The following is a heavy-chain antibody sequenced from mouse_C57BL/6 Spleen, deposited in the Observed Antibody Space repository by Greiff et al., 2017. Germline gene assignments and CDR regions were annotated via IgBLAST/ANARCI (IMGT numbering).Heavy chain of an antibody. V-gene: IGHV1-55*01. D-gene: IGHD2-5*01. CDR2: LYPGSGST. Sequence: VQLQQPGAELVKPGASVKMSCKASGYTFTSYWITWVKQRPGQGLEWIGDLYPGSGSTNYNEKFKSKATLTVDTSSSTAYMQLSSLTSEDSAVYYCARGGYSNGAMDYWGQGTSVTVSS. J-gene: IGHJ4*01. CDR3: ARGGYSNGAMDY. CDR1: GYTFTSYW.